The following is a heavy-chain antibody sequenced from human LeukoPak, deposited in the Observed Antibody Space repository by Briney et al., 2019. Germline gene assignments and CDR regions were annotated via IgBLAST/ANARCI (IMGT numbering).Heavy chain of an antibody. CDR3: ARDRLDRSGWSSICDY. CDR2: ISYDGKNK. J-gene: IGHJ4*02. Sequence: PGGSLRLSCAASGFTFSKYAMHWVRQAPGKGLEGVAVISYDGKNKYYVDSVKGRFTISRDNSKNTLDLQMDSLRVEDTAVYYCARDRLDRSGWSSICDYWGQGTLVTVSS. D-gene: IGHD6-19*01. CDR1: GFTFSKYA. V-gene: IGHV3-30*03.